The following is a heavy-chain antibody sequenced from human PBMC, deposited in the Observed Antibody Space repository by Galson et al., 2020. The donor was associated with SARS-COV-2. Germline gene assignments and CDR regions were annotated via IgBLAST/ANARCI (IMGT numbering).Heavy chain of an antibody. V-gene: IGHV4-34*01. CDR1: GGSLSDYI. Sequence: SQASETLSLTCDVYGGSLSDYIWTWIRQPPGEGLAWIGAINHSGDTNSNPSLTSRVTISVDTSKNQFSLTLGSVTAADRAVYYCASRERGHDNGWGYCCYYGMDVWGQGTTVTVSS. CDR3: ASRERGHDNGWGYCCYYGMDV. CDR2: INHSGDT. J-gene: IGHJ6*02. D-gene: IGHD6-19*01.